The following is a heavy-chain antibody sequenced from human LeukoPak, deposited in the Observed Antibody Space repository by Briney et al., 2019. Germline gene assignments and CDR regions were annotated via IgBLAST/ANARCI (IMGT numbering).Heavy chain of an antibody. CDR2: INEDGSGK. J-gene: IGHJ4*02. CDR3: ARHIPGGDNYFDY. V-gene: IGHV3-7*01. Sequence: GGSLRLSCAASGFTFNGHWMTWVRQAPGKGLEWVANINEDGSGKYYVDSVKGRFTISRDNAKNSLYLQMNSLRAEDTAMFYCARHIPGGDNYFDYWGQGTLVTVSS. CDR1: GFTFNGHW. D-gene: IGHD3-16*01.